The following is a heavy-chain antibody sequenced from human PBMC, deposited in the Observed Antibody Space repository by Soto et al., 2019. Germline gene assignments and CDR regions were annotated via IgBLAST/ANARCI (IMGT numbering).Heavy chain of an antibody. V-gene: IGHV3-23*01. CDR2: ISGSGGST. D-gene: IGHD2-2*01. CDR3: AKDPSYNQLLSFDY. Sequence: EVQLLESGGGLVQPGGSLRLSCAASGFTFSSYAMTWVRQAPGKGLEWVSSISGSGGSTYCPDSVKGRFTISRDNSKNTLYLQMNSLRAEDTAVYYCAKDPSYNQLLSFDYWGQGTLVTVSS. J-gene: IGHJ4*02. CDR1: GFTFSSYA.